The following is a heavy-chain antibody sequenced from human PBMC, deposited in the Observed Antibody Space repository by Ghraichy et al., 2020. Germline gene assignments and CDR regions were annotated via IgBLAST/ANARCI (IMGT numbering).Heavy chain of an antibody. CDR1: GFSFSGYG. CDR2: ISGTAGSA. V-gene: IGHV3-23*01. J-gene: IGHJ4*02. CDR3: AKHRYTSGRYEKFYFDN. Sequence: GGSLRLSCAASGFSFSGYGMNWVRRAPGKGLEWVSTISGTAGSAYYADSVKGRFIVSRDNSQNTLYLHMSRLKAEDTGIYYCAKHRYTSGRYEKFYFDNWGQGTLVTVAS. D-gene: IGHD6-19*01.